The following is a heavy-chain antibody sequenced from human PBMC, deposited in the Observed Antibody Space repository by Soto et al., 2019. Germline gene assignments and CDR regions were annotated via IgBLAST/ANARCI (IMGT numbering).Heavy chain of an antibody. J-gene: IGHJ4*02. CDR3: AKDRVGGTFYTPLGF. V-gene: IGHV3-30*18. CDR2: ITYDGSNK. Sequence: ESGGGVVHPGGSLRLSCQASGFNFDNYGMHWVRQAPGKGLEWVAVITYDGSNKYYADSVKGRFTISRDNSKNTLSLHLNTLKPEDTAVYHCAKDRVGGTFYTPLGFWGQGTLVTVSS. D-gene: IGHD6-19*01. CDR1: GFNFDNYG.